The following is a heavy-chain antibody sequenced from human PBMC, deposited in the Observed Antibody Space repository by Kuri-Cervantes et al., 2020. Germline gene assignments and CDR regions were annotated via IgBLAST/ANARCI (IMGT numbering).Heavy chain of an antibody. J-gene: IGHJ6*02. Sequence: GGSLRLSCAASGFTFSSYSMNWVRQAPGKGLEWVSYISSSSSTIYYADSVKGRFTISRDNANYSLYLQMSSLRAEDTAVYYCARDMTHPMATIIAYYYYGLDVWGQGTTVTVSS. CDR3: ARDMTHPMATIIAYYYYGLDV. V-gene: IGHV3-48*04. D-gene: IGHD5-24*01. CDR1: GFTFSSYS. CDR2: ISSSSSTI.